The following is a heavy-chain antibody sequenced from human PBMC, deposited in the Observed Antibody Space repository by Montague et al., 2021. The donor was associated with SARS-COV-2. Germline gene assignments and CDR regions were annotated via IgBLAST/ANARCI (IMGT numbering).Heavy chain of an antibody. CDR3: ARDLREQRLGHYGMDV. D-gene: IGHD6-25*01. CDR2: ISSSSSYI. Sequence: SLRLSCAASGFTFSSYSMNWVRQAPGKGLEWVSSISSSSSYIYYADSVKGRFTISRDNAKNSLYLQMNSLRAEDTAVCYCARDLREQRLGHYGMDVWGQGTTVTVSS. V-gene: IGHV3-21*01. J-gene: IGHJ6*02. CDR1: GFTFSSYS.